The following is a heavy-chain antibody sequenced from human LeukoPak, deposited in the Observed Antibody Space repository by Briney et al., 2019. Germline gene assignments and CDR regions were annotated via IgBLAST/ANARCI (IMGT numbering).Heavy chain of an antibody. J-gene: IGHJ5*02. CDR2: MNSNSGNP. CDR1: GFTFTSYD. Sequence: ASVKVSCKASGFTFTSYDINWVRQATGQGLAWMGWMNSNSGNPVYAQKLQGRVTMTRNTSISTAYMELSSLRSEDTALYYRAKARNQLLWIINWYDPWGQGTLVTVSS. V-gene: IGHV1-8*01. CDR3: AKARNQLLWIINWYDP. D-gene: IGHD2-2*01.